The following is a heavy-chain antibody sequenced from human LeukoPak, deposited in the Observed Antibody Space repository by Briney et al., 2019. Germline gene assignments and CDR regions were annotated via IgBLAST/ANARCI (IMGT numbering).Heavy chain of an antibody. V-gene: IGHV3-33*01. CDR2: IWYDGSNK. Sequence: GGSLRLSCAASGFSFSTYGMHWVRQAPGKGLEWVAVIWYDGSNKYYADSVKGRFTISRDDSKNTLYLQMNSLRAEDTAVYYCARDVGIRYFDYWGQGTLITV. J-gene: IGHJ4*02. D-gene: IGHD7-27*01. CDR3: ARDVGIRYFDY. CDR1: GFSFSTYG.